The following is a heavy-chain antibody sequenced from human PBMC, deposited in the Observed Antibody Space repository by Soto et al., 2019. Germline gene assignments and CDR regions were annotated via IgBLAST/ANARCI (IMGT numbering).Heavy chain of an antibody. CDR1: GGTFNNYV. J-gene: IGHJ4*02. V-gene: IGHV1-69*06. CDR3: AGRCDSASCLAHFDY. Sequence: SVKVSCKASGGTFNNYVINWVRQAPGQGLEWMGGIIPIFGTANYAQKFQGRVTITADKSTSTAYMELNSLRSEDTAVYYCAGRCDSASCLAHFDYWGQGTLVTVSS. D-gene: IGHD2-2*01. CDR2: IIPIFGTA.